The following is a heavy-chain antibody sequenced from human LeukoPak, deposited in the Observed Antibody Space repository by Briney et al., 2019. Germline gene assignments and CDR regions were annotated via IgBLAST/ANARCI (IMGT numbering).Heavy chain of an antibody. CDR1: GGSISSYY. D-gene: IGHD6-25*01. J-gene: IGHJ4*02. V-gene: IGHV4-59*08. CDR2: ILNIGST. CDR3: ARHVTAASRGFDY. Sequence: PSETLSLTCTVSGGSISSYYWSWIRQPPGKGLEWIGYILNIGSTNYNPSLKSRVTISLDTSKNQFSLKLSSVTAAGTAVYYCARHVTAASRGFDYWGQGTLVTVSS.